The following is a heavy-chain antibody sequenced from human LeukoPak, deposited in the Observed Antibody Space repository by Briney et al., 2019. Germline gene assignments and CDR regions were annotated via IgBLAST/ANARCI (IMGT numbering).Heavy chain of an antibody. Sequence: PGGSLRLSCAASGFTFSSYAMSWVRQAPGKGLEWVSAISGSGGSTYYADSVKGRFSISRDNSKNTLYLQMNSLRAEDTAVYYCAKAFDDFWSGYFYYWGQGTLVTVSS. CDR3: AKAFDDFWSGYFYY. J-gene: IGHJ4*02. V-gene: IGHV3-23*01. D-gene: IGHD3-3*01. CDR2: ISGSGGST. CDR1: GFTFSSYA.